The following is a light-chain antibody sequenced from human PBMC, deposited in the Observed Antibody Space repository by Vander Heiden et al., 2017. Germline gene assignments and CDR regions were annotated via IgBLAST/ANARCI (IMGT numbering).Light chain of an antibody. J-gene: IGKJ2*01. CDR2: GAS. CDR1: ESVDSSY. CDR3: QQYDSSPMYT. Sequence: ENVLTQSPGTLSLSPGERATLSCRASESVDSSYIAWYQQKPGQAPRLLIYGASNRATGIADRCSGSGSGTDFTLTISRLEPEDFAVYYCQQYDSSPMYTFGQGARLEIK. V-gene: IGKV3-20*01.